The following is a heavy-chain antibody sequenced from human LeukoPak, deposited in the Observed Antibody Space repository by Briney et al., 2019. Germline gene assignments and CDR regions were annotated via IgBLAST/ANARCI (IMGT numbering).Heavy chain of an antibody. V-gene: IGHV3-21*01. CDR2: ISSSSSYI. CDR3: ARILLGTGESSLYRPSDY. Sequence: GGSLRLSCAASGFTFSSYSMNWVRQAPGKGLEWVSSISSSSSYIYYADSVKGRFTISRDNSENSLYLQMNSLRAEDMAVYHCARILLGTGESSLYRPSDYWGQGTLVTVSS. J-gene: IGHJ4*02. CDR1: GFTFSSYS. D-gene: IGHD3-16*02.